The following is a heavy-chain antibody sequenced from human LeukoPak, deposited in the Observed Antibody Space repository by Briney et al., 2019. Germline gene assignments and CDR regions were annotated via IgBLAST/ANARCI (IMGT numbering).Heavy chain of an antibody. CDR3: ARDLGWELPGNAFDI. Sequence: ASVKVSCKASGGTFSSYTISWVRQAPGQGLEWMGRIIPILGIANYAQKFQGRVTITADKSTSTVYMELSSLRSEDTAVYYCARDLGWELPGNAFDIWGQGTMVTVSS. D-gene: IGHD1-26*01. CDR1: GGTFSSYT. CDR2: IIPILGIA. J-gene: IGHJ3*02. V-gene: IGHV1-69*04.